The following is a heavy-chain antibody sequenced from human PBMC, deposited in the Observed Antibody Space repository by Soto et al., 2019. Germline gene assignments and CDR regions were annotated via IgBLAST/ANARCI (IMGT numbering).Heavy chain of an antibody. CDR1: GFTFSSFD. V-gene: IGHV3-13*01. J-gene: IGHJ6*02. Sequence: PGGSLRLSCAASGFTFSSFDMHWVRQPTGEGLEWISPIGTAGDTTYPDSVKGRFTISRENAKNSLYLRVNSLRAGDTAVYYCARDRIAWQRDYYYYGMDVWGQGTTVTVSS. CDR3: ARDRIAWQRDYYYYGMDV. CDR2: IGTAGDT.